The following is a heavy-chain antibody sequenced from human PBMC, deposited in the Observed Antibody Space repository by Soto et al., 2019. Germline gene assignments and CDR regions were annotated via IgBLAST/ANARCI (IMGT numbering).Heavy chain of an antibody. CDR1: GFTFSDYY. J-gene: IGHJ6*02. Sequence: QVQLVESGGGVVQPGRSLRLSCAASGFTFSDYYMSWIRQAPGKGLEWVSYISSSSSYTNYADSVKGRFTISRDNAKNSLYLQMNSLRAEDTAVYYCARRITMVRGVKEYGMDVWGQGTTVTVSS. CDR2: ISSSSSYT. V-gene: IGHV3-11*06. D-gene: IGHD3-10*01. CDR3: ARRITMVRGVKEYGMDV.